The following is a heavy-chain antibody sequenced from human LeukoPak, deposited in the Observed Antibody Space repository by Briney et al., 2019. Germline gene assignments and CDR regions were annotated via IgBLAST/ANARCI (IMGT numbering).Heavy chain of an antibody. Sequence: SETLSLTCTVSGYSITSGYYWGWIRQPPGKGLEWIGSIHHSGSTYYNPSLKSRVTISVDTSKNQFSLKLSSVTAADTAVYYCARDLAVTTRKNWFDPWGQGTLVTVSS. CDR2: IHHSGST. CDR3: ARDLAVTTRKNWFDP. D-gene: IGHD4-17*01. CDR1: GYSITSGYY. V-gene: IGHV4-38-2*02. J-gene: IGHJ5*02.